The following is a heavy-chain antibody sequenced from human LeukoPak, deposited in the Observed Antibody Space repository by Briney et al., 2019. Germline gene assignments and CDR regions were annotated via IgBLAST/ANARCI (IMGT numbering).Heavy chain of an antibody. V-gene: IGHV3-7*01. CDR1: GFTFSSYW. CDR2: IKQDGSEK. J-gene: IGHJ2*01. Sequence: PGGSLRLSCAASGFTFSSYWMSWVRQAPGKGLEWVANIKQDGSEKYYVDSVKGRFTISRDNAKNSLYLQMNSLRAEDTAVYYCARPPGGNSAGWYFDLWGRGTLVTVSS. D-gene: IGHD4-23*01. CDR3: ARPPGGNSAGWYFDL.